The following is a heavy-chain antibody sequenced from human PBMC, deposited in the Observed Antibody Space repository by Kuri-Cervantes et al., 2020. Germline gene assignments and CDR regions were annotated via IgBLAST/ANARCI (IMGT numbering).Heavy chain of an antibody. CDR2: ISAYNGNT. V-gene: IGHV1-18*01. CDR3: ARARDLSSSYYFDY. CDR1: GYTFTSYA. Sequence: ASVKVSCKASGYTFTSYAISWVRQAPGQGLEWMGWISAYNGNTNYAQKLQGRVTMTTDTSTSTAYMELRSLRSDDTAVYYCARARDLSSSYYFDYWGQGTLVTVSS. J-gene: IGHJ4*02. D-gene: IGHD6-6*01.